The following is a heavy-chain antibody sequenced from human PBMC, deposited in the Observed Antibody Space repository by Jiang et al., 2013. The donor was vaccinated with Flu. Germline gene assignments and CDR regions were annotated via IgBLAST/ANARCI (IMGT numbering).Heavy chain of an antibody. J-gene: IGHJ4*02. CDR2: IIPILGIR. Sequence: SGAEVKKPGSSVKVSCKTSGGIFSNYAISWVRQAPGQGLEWMGGIIPILGIRNYAQRLQGRVTITADKSTSTAYMELRSLRSDDTATYYCALPRGVCSGGSCYEVDSWGQGTLITVSS. D-gene: IGHD2-15*01. CDR3: ALPRGVCSGGSCYEVDS. CDR1: GGIFSNYA. V-gene: IGHV1-69*04.